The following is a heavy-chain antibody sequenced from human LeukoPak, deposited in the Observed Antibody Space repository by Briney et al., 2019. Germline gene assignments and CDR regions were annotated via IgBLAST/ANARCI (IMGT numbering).Heavy chain of an antibody. J-gene: IGHJ4*02. D-gene: IGHD3-22*01. Sequence: GGSLRLSCAASGFTFSSYGMHWVRQAPGKGLEWVAFIRYDGNNKYYADSVKGRFTISRDNSKNTLYLQMNSLRAEDTAVFYCAKDSSVFHYDSRNFDYWGQGTLVTVSS. CDR3: AKDSSVFHYDSRNFDY. V-gene: IGHV3-30*02. CDR1: GFTFSSYG. CDR2: IRYDGNNK.